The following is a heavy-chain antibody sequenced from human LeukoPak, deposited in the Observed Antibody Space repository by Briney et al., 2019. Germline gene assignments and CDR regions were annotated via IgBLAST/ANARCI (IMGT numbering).Heavy chain of an antibody. CDR3: AGIPIWFGELLGASWFDP. CDR1: GGSISSSSYY. J-gene: IGHJ5*02. D-gene: IGHD3-10*01. Sequence: SETLSLTCTVSGGSISSSSYYWGWIRQPPGKGLEWIGSIYYSGSTYYNPSRKSRVTISVDTSKNQFSLKLSSVTAADTAVYYCAGIPIWFGELLGASWFDPWGQGTLVTVSS. CDR2: IYYSGST. V-gene: IGHV4-39*01.